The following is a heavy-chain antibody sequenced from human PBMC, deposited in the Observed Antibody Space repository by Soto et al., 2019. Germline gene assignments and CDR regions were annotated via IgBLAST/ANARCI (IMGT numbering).Heavy chain of an antibody. CDR2: IHSDGSST. CDR1: GFTFSYYW. Sequence: EVQLLESGGGLVQPGESLRLSCAASGFTFSYYWMHWVRQAPGMGLVWVSRIHSDGSSTTYADSVKGRFTISRDNARNTLYLQMNSLRAEDTAVYYCASGDRGAFDLGGQGTVLTVSS. J-gene: IGHJ3*01. D-gene: IGHD3-10*01. CDR3: ASGDRGAFDL. V-gene: IGHV3-74*01.